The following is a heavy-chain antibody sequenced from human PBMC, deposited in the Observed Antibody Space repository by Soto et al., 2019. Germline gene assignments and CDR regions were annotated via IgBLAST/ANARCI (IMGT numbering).Heavy chain of an antibody. CDR1: GGKFRNYG. Sequence: SVKVSCKPSGGKFRNYGIGWVRQAPGQGLELMGGIRPVVGKTNYAQNFQGRVTITADESTSKACREGNRLRSEDPAMFYCGRDCSGRSCHTLDYHGMDVGG. CDR3: GRDCSGRSCHTLDYHGMDV. V-gene: IGHV1-69*13. CDR2: IRPVVGKT. J-gene: IGHJ6*02. D-gene: IGHD2-15*01.